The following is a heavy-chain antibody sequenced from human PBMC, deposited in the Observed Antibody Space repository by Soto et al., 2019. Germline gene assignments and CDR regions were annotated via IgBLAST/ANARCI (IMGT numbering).Heavy chain of an antibody. CDR3: ARDYYDSSGYHYYFDY. Sequence: SGPLSLTCTFAGAPSSSCGYHWSWIRHNAGKGVERIGYIYYSGSTYYNPSLKSRVTISVDTSKNQFSLKLSSVTAADTAVYYCARDYYDSSGYHYYFDYWGQGTLVTVSS. CDR2: IYYSGST. D-gene: IGHD3-22*01. J-gene: IGHJ4*02. CDR1: GAPSSSCGYH. V-gene: IGHV4-31*03.